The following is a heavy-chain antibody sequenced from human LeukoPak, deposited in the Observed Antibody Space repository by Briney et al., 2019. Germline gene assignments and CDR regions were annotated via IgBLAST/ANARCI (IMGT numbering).Heavy chain of an antibody. CDR1: GGSISSYY. CDR2: IYYSGST. J-gene: IGHJ4*02. Sequence: SETLSLTCTVSGGSISSYYWSWIRQPPGKGLEWIGYIYYSGSTNYNPSLKSRVTISVDTSKNQFSLKLSSVTAADTAVYYCERVNSNWNYIDYWGQGTLVTVSS. CDR3: ERVNSNWNYIDY. V-gene: IGHV4-59*12. D-gene: IGHD1-7*01.